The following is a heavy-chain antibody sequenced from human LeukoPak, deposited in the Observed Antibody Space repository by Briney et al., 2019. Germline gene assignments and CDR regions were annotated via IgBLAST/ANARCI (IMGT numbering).Heavy chain of an antibody. V-gene: IGHV4-39*01. CDR1: GGSISSSSYF. D-gene: IGHD4-17*01. Sequence: SGTLSLTCTVSGGSISSSSYFWGWIRQPPGKGLEWIGSIFYSGSTYYNPSLNSRVTISIDTSKNQFSLRLSSVTAADTAVYYCARQMNTVSADYWGQGTLVTVSS. CDR2: IFYSGST. J-gene: IGHJ4*02. CDR3: ARQMNTVSADY.